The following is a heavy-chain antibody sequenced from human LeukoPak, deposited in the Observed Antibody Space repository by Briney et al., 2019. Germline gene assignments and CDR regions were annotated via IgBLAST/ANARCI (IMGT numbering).Heavy chain of an antibody. V-gene: IGHV3-21*04. CDR1: GFTFSSYS. D-gene: IGHD3-22*01. Sequence: PGGSLRLSCAASGFTFSSYSMNWVRQAPGKGLEWVSSISSSSSYIYYADSVKGRFTISRDNAKNSLYLQMNSLRAEDTAVYYCAREGINYYDSSGSLVFDYWGQGTLVTVSS. J-gene: IGHJ4*02. CDR3: AREGINYYDSSGSLVFDY. CDR2: ISSSSSYI.